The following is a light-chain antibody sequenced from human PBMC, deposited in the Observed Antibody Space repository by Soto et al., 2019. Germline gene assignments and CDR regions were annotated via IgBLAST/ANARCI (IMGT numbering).Light chain of an antibody. Sequence: DIQMTQSPSSLSASVGDRVSITCRASQSIGNYLNWYQQKPGKAPNLLIYAASSLQSGVPSRFDGSGSGTDFTLTISSLQPEDFATYYCQQSYSTPRTFGQGTRLEIK. J-gene: IGKJ5*01. CDR3: QQSYSTPRT. CDR1: QSIGNY. CDR2: AAS. V-gene: IGKV1-39*01.